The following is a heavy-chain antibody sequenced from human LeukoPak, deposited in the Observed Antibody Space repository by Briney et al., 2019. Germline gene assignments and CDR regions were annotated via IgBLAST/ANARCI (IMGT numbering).Heavy chain of an antibody. V-gene: IGHV3-48*04. Sequence: GGSLRLSCAASGFTFSDYSMNWVRQAPGKGLEWTSYVGISSGNTKYADSVKGRFTISGDSAKNSVFLLMNNLRVDDTAVYYCARDHRYAFDNWGQGTLVTVSS. J-gene: IGHJ4*02. CDR2: VGISSGNT. CDR3: ARDHRYAFDN. D-gene: IGHD5-12*01. CDR1: GFTFSDYS.